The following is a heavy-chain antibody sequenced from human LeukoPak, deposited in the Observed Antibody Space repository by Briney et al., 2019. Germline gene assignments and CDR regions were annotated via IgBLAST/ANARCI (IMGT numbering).Heavy chain of an antibody. Sequence: GGSLRLSCATSGFTFSRHWMSWVRQAPGKGPEWVANIKQDGSERYYVHSMKGRFTISRDNAKNSLYLQMNSLRAEDTAVYYCARDGGHSTDLDYWGQGIPVTVSS. CDR3: ARDGGHSTDLDY. V-gene: IGHV3-7*01. J-gene: IGHJ4*02. D-gene: IGHD2-8*02. CDR1: GFTFSRHW. CDR2: IKQDGSER.